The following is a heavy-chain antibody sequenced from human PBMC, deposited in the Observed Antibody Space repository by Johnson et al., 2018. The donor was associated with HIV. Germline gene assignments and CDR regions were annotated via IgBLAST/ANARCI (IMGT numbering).Heavy chain of an antibody. Sequence: VQLLESGGGLVQPGGSLRLSCAASGFTVSSNYMSWVRQAPWKGLEWVSIIYSGGSTYYADSVKGLFTISRDNSKNTLYLQMNSLRPEDTAVYYCAMLFLHAFDIWGQGTMVTVSS. D-gene: IGHD3-10*01. J-gene: IGHJ3*02. CDR1: GFTVSSNY. CDR2: IYSGGST. CDR3: AMLFLHAFDI. V-gene: IGHV3-66*02.